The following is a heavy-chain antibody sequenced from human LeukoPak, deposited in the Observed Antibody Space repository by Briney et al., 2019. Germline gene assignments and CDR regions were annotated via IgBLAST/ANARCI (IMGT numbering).Heavy chain of an antibody. J-gene: IGHJ4*02. CDR1: GFTFSSYA. V-gene: IGHV3-23*01. CDR2: ISGSGGST. D-gene: IGHD3-3*01. Sequence: PGGSLRLSCAASGFTFSSYAMSWVRQAPGKGLEWVSAISGSGGSTYYADSVKGRFTISRDNSKNTLYLQMNSLRAEGTAVYYCAKDFTANYGFWSGYPHWGQGTLVTVSS. CDR3: AKDFTANYGFWSGYPH.